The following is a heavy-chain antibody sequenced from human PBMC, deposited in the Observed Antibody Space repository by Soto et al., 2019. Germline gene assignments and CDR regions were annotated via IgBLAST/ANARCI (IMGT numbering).Heavy chain of an antibody. J-gene: IGHJ3*02. Sequence: QVQLQESGPGLVKPSDTLSLTCAVSGYSISSSNWWGWIRQPPGKGLEWIGYIYYSGSTYYNPSLKSRVTMSVDTSKNQFSPKLSSVTAVDTAVYYCARNQNCSGGSCYRPIGAFDIWGQGTMVTVSS. CDR1: GYSISSSNW. V-gene: IGHV4-28*01. CDR3: ARNQNCSGGSCYRPIGAFDI. CDR2: IYYSGST. D-gene: IGHD2-15*01.